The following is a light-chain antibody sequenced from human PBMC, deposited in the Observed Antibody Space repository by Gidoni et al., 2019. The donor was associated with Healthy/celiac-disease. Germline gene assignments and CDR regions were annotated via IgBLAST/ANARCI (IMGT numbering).Light chain of an antibody. CDR2: EGS. CDR1: SSDVGSYNL. CDR3: CSYAGSSTCE. Sequence: QSALPQPASVSASPGQSITISCTGTSSDVGSYNLVSWYQQHPGKAPKLMIYEGSKRPSGVSNRFSGSKSGNTASLTISGLQAEDEADYYCCSYAGSSTCEFGGGTKLTV. J-gene: IGLJ3*02. V-gene: IGLV2-23*01.